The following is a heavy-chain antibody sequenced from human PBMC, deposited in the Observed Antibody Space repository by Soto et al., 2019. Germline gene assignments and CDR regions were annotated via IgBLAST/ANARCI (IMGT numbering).Heavy chain of an antibody. CDR3: ARAANCSSSTGCYSQWFAP. V-gene: IGHV1-3*04. D-gene: IGHD6-13*01. J-gene: IGHJ5*02. CDR1: GYTFNTYG. Sequence: ASVKVSCKTSGYTFNTYGINWVRQAPGQSLEWMGWINTDNGSTRYSQNFQGRVTIDRDTSASTVNMELSSLTSDDTAVYYCARAANCSSSTGCYSQWFAPWGQGTQVTVSS. CDR2: INTDNGST.